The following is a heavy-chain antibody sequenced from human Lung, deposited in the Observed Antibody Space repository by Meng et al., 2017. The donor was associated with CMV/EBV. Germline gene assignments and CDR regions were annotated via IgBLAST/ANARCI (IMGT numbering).Heavy chain of an antibody. Sequence: XSXRLSCVASGFTFSSSSMNWVRQAPGKGLEWVSGISSSSSEIHYADSVKGRFTISRDNAKNSLYLQMNSLRAEDTAVYYCARSRSFDYWGQGTLVTVSS. V-gene: IGHV3-21*01. CDR2: ISSSSSEI. CDR3: ARSRSFDY. CDR1: GFTFSSSS. J-gene: IGHJ4*02.